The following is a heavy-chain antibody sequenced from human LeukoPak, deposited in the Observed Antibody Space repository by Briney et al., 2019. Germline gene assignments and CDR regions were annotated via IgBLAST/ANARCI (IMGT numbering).Heavy chain of an antibody. CDR1: GFTFGDYA. CDR2: IRTKAYGGTT. Sequence: SLRLSCTSSGFTFGDYAVHWVRQAPRKGLEWIGFIRTKAYGGTTKYAASVKGRFTISRDDSVSVDYLQMNSLATDDTAVYYCTRDYDYVWGDHRYVHFDYWGPGIRVTVSS. D-gene: IGHD3-16*02. CDR3: TRDYDYVWGDHRYVHFDY. V-gene: IGHV3-49*04. J-gene: IGHJ4*02.